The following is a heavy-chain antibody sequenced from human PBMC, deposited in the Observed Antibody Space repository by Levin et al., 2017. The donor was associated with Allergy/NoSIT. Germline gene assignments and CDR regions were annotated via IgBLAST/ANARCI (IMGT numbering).Heavy chain of an antibody. J-gene: IGHJ4*02. Sequence: GESLKISCAASGFTFSSYGMHWVRQAPGKGLEWVAVIWYDGSNKYYADSVKGRFTISRDNSKNTLYLQMNSLRAEDTAVYYCARDRMIVENRFDYWGQGTLVTVSS. V-gene: IGHV3-33*01. CDR2: IWYDGSNK. D-gene: IGHD3-22*01. CDR3: ARDRMIVENRFDY. CDR1: GFTFSSYG.